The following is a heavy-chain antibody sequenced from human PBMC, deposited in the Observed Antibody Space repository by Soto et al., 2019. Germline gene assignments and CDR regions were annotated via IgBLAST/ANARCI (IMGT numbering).Heavy chain of an antibody. CDR1: GGSFSGYY. CDR3: ARSPRPYYYGSGYMDV. V-gene: IGHV4-34*01. Sequence: PSETLSLTCAVYGGSFSGYYWSWIRQPPGKGLEWIGEINHSGSTNYNPSLKSRVTISVDTSKNQFSLKLSSVTAADTALYYCARSPRPYYYGSGYMDVWGKGTTVTVSS. J-gene: IGHJ6*03. CDR2: INHSGST. D-gene: IGHD3-10*01.